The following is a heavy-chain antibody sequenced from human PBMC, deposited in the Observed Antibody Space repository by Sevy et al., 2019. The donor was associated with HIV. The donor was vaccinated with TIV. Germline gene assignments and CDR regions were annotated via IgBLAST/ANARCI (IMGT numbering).Heavy chain of an antibody. CDR2: IRWNGGSG. CDR1: GFTFDEHA. J-gene: IGHJ6*02. V-gene: IGHV3-9*01. Sequence: GGSLRLSCKASGFTFDEHAMHWVRQAPGKGLEWVSSIRWNGGSGDYADSVQGRFTVSRDNTKISLSLQMNSLRPEDTAVYYCAKSKGGSVYLYYGMDVWAQGTTVTVSS. D-gene: IGHD6-25*01. CDR3: AKSKGGSVYLYYGMDV.